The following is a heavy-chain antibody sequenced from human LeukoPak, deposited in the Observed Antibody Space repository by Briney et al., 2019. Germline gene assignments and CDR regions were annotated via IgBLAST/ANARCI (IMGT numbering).Heavy chain of an antibody. V-gene: IGHV1-69*01. J-gene: IGHJ4*02. CDR2: IIPIFGTA. CDR3: ARGARPYSSDWYFNY. D-gene: IGHD6-19*01. CDR1: GGTFSSYA. Sequence: ASVKVSCKASGGTFSSYAISWVRQAPGQGLEWMGGIIPIFGTANYAQKFQGRVTITADESTSTAYMELSSLRSEDTAVYYCARGARPYSSDWYFNYWGQGTLVTVSS.